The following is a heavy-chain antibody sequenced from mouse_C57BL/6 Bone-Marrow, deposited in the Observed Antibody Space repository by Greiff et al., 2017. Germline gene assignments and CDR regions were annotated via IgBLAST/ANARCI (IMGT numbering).Heavy chain of an antibody. J-gene: IGHJ2*01. CDR1: GYTFTSYW. CDR3: ARWGNY. CDR2: IDPSDSYT. V-gene: IGHV1-50*01. Sequence: VQLQQPGAELVKPGASVKLSCKASGYTFTSYWMQWVKQRPGQGLEWIGEIDPSDSYTNYNQKFKGKATLTVDTSSSTAYMQLSSLTSEDSAVYYCARWGNYWCQGTTLTVSS.